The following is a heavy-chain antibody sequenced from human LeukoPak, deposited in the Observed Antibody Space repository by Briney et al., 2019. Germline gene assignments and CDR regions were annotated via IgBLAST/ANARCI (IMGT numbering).Heavy chain of an antibody. CDR2: IIPILGIA. V-gene: IGHV1-69*02. D-gene: IGHD1-26*01. J-gene: IGHJ4*02. Sequence: SVKDSCKASGGTFSSYTISWVRQAPGQGLEWMGRIIPILGIANYAQKFQGRVTITADKSTSTAYMELSSLRSEDTAVYYCARTLGELIFDYWGQGTLVTVSS. CDR3: ARTLGELIFDY. CDR1: GGTFSSYT.